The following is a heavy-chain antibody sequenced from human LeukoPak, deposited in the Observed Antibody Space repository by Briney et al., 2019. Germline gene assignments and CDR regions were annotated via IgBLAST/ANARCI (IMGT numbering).Heavy chain of an antibody. D-gene: IGHD2-8*01. CDR3: ATAYGRTLDY. V-gene: IGHV4-39*01. CDR2: IYYSGST. Sequence: SETLSLTCTVSGGSISSGDYYWSWIRQPPGKGLEWIGSIYYSGSTYYDPSPKSRVTISVDTSKNQFSLKLSSVTAADTAVYYCATAYGRTLDYWGQGTLVTVSS. J-gene: IGHJ4*02. CDR1: GGSISSGDYY.